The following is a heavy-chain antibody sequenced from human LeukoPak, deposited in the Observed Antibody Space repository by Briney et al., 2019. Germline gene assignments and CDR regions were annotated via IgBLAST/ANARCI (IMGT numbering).Heavy chain of an antibody. J-gene: IGHJ4*02. V-gene: IGHV3-21*01. Sequence: GGSLRLSCTASGFTFRDYNMNWVRQAPGKGLEWVSSISSSSSYIYYADSVKGRFTISRDNAKNSLYLQMNSLRAEDTAVYYCARVRDKHIVVVTAIDYWGQGTLVTVSS. D-gene: IGHD2-21*02. CDR3: ARVRDKHIVVVTAIDY. CDR2: ISSSSSYI. CDR1: GFTFRDYN.